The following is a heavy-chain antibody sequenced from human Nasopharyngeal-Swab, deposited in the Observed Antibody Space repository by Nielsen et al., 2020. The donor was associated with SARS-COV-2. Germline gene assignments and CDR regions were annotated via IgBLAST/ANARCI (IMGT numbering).Heavy chain of an antibody. D-gene: IGHD4-17*01. CDR2: IYHSGST. V-gene: IGHV4-4*02. Sequence: SETLSLTCAVSGGSISSSNWWSWVRQPPGKGLEWIGEIYHSGSTNYNPSLKSRVTISVDKSKNQFSLKLSSVTAADTAVYYCAREDRWTLTSFYYALDVWGQGSAVTVSS. CDR3: AREDRWTLTSFYYALDV. J-gene: IGHJ6*02. CDR1: GGSISSSNW.